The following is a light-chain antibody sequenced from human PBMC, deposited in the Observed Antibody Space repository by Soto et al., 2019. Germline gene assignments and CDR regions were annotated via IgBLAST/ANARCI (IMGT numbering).Light chain of an antibody. CDR1: SSDVGGYNY. CDR3: SSYAGSNQGE. Sequence: QSALTQPPSASGSPGQSVTISCTGTSSDVGGYNYVSWYQQHPGKAPKLMIYEVSKRPSGVPDRFSGSKSGNTASLTVSGLQAEDEADYYCSSYAGSNQGEFGGGTKLTVL. J-gene: IGLJ2*01. V-gene: IGLV2-8*01. CDR2: EVS.